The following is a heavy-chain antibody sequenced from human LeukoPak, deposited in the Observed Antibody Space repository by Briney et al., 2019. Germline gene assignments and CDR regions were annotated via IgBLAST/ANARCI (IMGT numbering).Heavy chain of an antibody. D-gene: IGHD3-16*02. Sequence: SETLSLTCTVSGGSISSYYWSWIRQPPGKGLEGIGYIYYSGSTNYNPSLRSRVTISVDTSKNQFSLKLSSVTAADTAVYYCARAGSHYDYVWGSYPYYFDYWGQGTLVTVSS. CDR3: ARAGSHYDYVWGSYPYYFDY. V-gene: IGHV4-59*01. CDR2: IYYSGST. J-gene: IGHJ4*02. CDR1: GGSISSYY.